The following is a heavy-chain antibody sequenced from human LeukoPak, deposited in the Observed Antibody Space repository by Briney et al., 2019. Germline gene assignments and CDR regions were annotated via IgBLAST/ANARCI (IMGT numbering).Heavy chain of an antibody. CDR3: AKTLPTFYGSGSYYKNPIDY. CDR1: RFTFSSYS. V-gene: IGHV3-23*01. J-gene: IGHJ4*02. D-gene: IGHD3-10*01. CDR2: ISGSGDST. Sequence: GGSLRLFCAASRFTFSSYSMNWVRQAPGKGLEWVSAISGSGDSTFYADSVKGRFTISRDNSKNTLYMLMNSLRAEDTAVYYCAKTLPTFYGSGSYYKNPIDYWGQGTLVTVSS.